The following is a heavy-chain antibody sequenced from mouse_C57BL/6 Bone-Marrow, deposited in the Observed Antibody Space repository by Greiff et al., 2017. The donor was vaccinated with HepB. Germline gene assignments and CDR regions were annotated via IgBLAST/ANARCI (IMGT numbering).Heavy chain of an antibody. CDR1: GFTFSDYY. CDR2: ISNGGGST. D-gene: IGHD1-1*01. Sequence: EVQLVESGGGLVQPGGSLKLSCAASGFTFSDYYMYWVRQTPEKRLEWVAYISNGGGSTYYPDTVKGRFTISRDNAKNTLYLQMSRLKSEDTAMYYCAFYYGSSLYYYAMDYWGQGTSVTVSS. V-gene: IGHV5-12*01. CDR3: AFYYGSSLYYYAMDY. J-gene: IGHJ4*01.